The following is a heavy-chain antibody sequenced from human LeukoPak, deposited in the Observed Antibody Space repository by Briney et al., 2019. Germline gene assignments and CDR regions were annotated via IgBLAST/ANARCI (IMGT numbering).Heavy chain of an antibody. CDR1: GSSIRTYTH. J-gene: IGHJ5*02. V-gene: IGHV4-38-2*02. CDR2: IHHTGNT. Sequence: SETLSLTCTVSGSSIRTYTHWGWIRQPPGKGLEWIASIHHTGNTYYNPSLESRVTISIDTSKNQFSLKVSSMTAADTAFYFCVNSGSNYEAVSWGQGILVTVSS. D-gene: IGHD5-18*01. CDR3: VNSGSNYEAVS.